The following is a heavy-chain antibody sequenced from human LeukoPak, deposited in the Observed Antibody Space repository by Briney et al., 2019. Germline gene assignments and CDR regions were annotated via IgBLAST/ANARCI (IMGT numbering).Heavy chain of an antibody. CDR1: GFTFSTYA. CDR3: AKAVSVRGVNREYY. Sequence: GGSLRLSCAASGFTFSTYAMTWVRQAPGKGLEWVSTISGGRSTYYADSVKGRFTISRDNSKNTLYLQMNSLRAEDTAVYYCAKAVSVRGVNREYYWGQGTLVTVSS. J-gene: IGHJ4*02. D-gene: IGHD3-10*01. V-gene: IGHV3-23*01. CDR2: ISGGRST.